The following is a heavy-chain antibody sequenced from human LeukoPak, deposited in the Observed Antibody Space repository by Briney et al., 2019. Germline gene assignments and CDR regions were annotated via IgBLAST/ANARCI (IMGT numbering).Heavy chain of an antibody. CDR1: GGSFSGYY. Sequence: SETLSLTCAVYGGSFSGYYWSWIRQPPGKGLEWIGEINHSGSTNYNPSLKSRVTISVDTSKNQFSLKLSSVTAADTAVYYCAREIAAAGMTIDYWGQGTLVTVSS. J-gene: IGHJ4*02. V-gene: IGHV4-34*01. D-gene: IGHD6-13*01. CDR3: AREIAAAGMTIDY. CDR2: INHSGST.